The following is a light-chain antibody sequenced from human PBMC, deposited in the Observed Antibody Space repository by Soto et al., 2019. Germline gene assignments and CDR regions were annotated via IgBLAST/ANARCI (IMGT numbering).Light chain of an antibody. CDR1: QSVSSSY. V-gene: IGKV3-20*01. J-gene: IGKJ4*01. CDR3: QQYGSSLIT. Sequence: EIGLTQSPGTLSLSPGERATLSCRASQSVSSSYLARYQKKPGQAPRLLIYGASSRATGTPDRFSGSRSGTDFTLTISRLEPEDFGVYYWQQYGSSLITFGGGTKVEIK. CDR2: GAS.